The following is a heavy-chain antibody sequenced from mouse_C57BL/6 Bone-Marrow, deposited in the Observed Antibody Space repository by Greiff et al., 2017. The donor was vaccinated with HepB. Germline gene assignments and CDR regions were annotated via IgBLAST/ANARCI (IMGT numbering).Heavy chain of an antibody. CDR1: GFTFSSYA. Sequence: EVQGVESGGGLVKPGGSLKLSCAASGFTFSSYAMSWVRQTPEKRLEWVATISDGGSYTYYPDNVKGRFTISRDNAKNNLYLQMSHLKSEDTAMYYCATNYGSSYYYYAMDYWGQGTSVTVSS. V-gene: IGHV5-4*01. CDR2: ISDGGSYT. J-gene: IGHJ4*01. D-gene: IGHD1-1*01. CDR3: ATNYGSSYYYYAMDY.